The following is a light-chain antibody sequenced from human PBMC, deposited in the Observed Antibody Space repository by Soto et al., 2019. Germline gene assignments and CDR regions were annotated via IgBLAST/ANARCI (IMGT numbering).Light chain of an antibody. Sequence: EIVLTQSPGTLSLSPGERATLSCRASQSVSSHYLAWYQQKPGQAPRLLIYGASTGATGIPDRFSGSGSGTDFTLTISRLEPEDFAVYYCQQYGGSPRTFGQGTKVDIK. CDR1: QSVSSHY. CDR3: QQYGGSPRT. V-gene: IGKV3-20*01. J-gene: IGKJ1*01. CDR2: GAS.